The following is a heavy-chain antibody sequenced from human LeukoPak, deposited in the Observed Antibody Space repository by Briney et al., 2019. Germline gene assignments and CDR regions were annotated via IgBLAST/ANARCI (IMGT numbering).Heavy chain of an antibody. D-gene: IGHD5-18*01. CDR3: ARALGGYSYGSPSYYFDY. CDR1: GGSISSYY. J-gene: IGHJ4*02. CDR2: IYYSGST. V-gene: IGHV4-59*01. Sequence: SETLSLTCTVSGGSISSYYWSWIRQPPGKGLEWIGYIYYSGSTNYNPSLKSRVTISVDTSKNQFSLKLSSVTAADTAVYYCARALGGYSYGSPSYYFDYWGQGTLVTVSS.